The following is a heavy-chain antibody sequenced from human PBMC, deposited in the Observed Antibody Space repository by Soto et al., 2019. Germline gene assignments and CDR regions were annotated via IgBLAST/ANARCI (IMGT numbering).Heavy chain of an antibody. V-gene: IGHV1-69*13. Sequence: PGASVKVSCKASGGTFSSYAISWVRQAPGQGLEWMGGIIPIFGTANYAQKFQGRVTITADESTSTAYMELSSLRSEDTAVYYCARSRVKGSYSAYYYGMDVWGQGTTVTVSS. D-gene: IGHD1-26*01. CDR2: IIPIFGTA. CDR1: GGTFSSYA. CDR3: ARSRVKGSYSAYYYGMDV. J-gene: IGHJ6*02.